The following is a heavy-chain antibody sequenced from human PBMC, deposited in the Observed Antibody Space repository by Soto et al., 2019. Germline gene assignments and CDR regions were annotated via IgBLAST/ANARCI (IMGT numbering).Heavy chain of an antibody. CDR1: GFTFSSYW. J-gene: IGHJ4*02. CDR2: INSGGGTT. CDR3: ARWFTYGNFDYFDY. V-gene: IGHV3-74*01. D-gene: IGHD3-10*01. Sequence: GGSLRLSCAASGFTFSSYWMHWFRQAPGKGLVWVSRINSGGGTTTYADSVKGRFTISRDNAKNTLYLQMNGLRAEDTAVYYCARWFTYGNFDYFDYWGQGTQVTVSS.